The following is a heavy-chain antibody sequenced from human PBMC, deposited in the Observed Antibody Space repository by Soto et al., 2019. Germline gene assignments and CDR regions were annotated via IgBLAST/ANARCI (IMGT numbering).Heavy chain of an antibody. CDR2: IIPIFGTA. D-gene: IGHD1-1*01. V-gene: IGHV1-69*06. CDR3: ARDGGTGTTLNYYGMDV. J-gene: IGHJ6*02. Sequence: QVQLVQSGAEVKKPGSSVKVSCKASGGTFSSYAISWVRQAPGQGLEWMGGIIPIFGTANYAQKFQGRVTITADKSTRTAYMELSSLRSEDTAVYYCARDGGTGTTLNYYGMDVWGQGTTVTVSS. CDR1: GGTFSSYA.